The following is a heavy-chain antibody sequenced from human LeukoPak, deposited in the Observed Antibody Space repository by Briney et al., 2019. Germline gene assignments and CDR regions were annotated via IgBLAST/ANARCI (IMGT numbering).Heavy chain of an antibody. Sequence: GGSLRLSCAASGFTFSSYSMNWVRQAPGKGLEWVSSISSSSYIYYADSVKGRFTISRDNAKNSLYLQMNSLRAEDTAVYYCARGESYDFWSGYLSDYWGQGTLVTVSS. CDR3: ARGESYDFWSGYLSDY. V-gene: IGHV3-21*01. D-gene: IGHD3-3*01. CDR1: GFTFSSYS. J-gene: IGHJ4*02. CDR2: ISSSSYI.